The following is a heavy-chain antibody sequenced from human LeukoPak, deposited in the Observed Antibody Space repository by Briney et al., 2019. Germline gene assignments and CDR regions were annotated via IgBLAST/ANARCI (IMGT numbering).Heavy chain of an antibody. CDR1: GFPFSSYW. CDR2: MKEDGSVK. V-gene: IGHV3-7*01. Sequence: GGSLRHSCVASGFPFSSYWMSWVRQAPGKGLEFVANMKEDGSVKNYVDSVKGRFTISRDNAENSVYLQMSSLRAEDTALYYCARDPGWSSFDIWGQGAMVTVSS. CDR3: ARDPGWSSFDI. D-gene: IGHD2-15*01. J-gene: IGHJ3*02.